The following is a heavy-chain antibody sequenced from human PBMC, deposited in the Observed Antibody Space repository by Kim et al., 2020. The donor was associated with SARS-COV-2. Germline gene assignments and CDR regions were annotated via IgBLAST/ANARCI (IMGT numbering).Heavy chain of an antibody. CDR2: IYHSGST. J-gene: IGHJ4*02. CDR1: GYSISSGYY. V-gene: IGHV4-38-2*02. D-gene: IGHD1-26*01. CDR3: ARRGEWELLDY. Sequence: SETLSLTCTVSGYSISSGYYWGWIRQPPGKGLEWIGSIYHSGSTYYNPSLKSRVTISVDTSKNQFSLKLSSVTAADTAVYYCARRGEWELLDYWGQGTLVTVSS.